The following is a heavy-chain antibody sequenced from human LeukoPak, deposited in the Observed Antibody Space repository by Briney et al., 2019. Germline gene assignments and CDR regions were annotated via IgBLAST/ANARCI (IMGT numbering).Heavy chain of an antibody. J-gene: IGHJ6*02. CDR3: ARHDSIGYYQRGMDV. D-gene: IGHD2-15*01. Sequence: SETLSLTCSVSGGSLTNYYWGWVRQPPGKGLEYIGYIHSDGTTNYNPSLKSRVTVSLDTSRTHFSLRLSFVTAADTAVYYCARHDSIGYYQRGMDVWGPGTTVIVSS. V-gene: IGHV4-4*09. CDR2: IHSDGTT. CDR1: GGSLTNYY.